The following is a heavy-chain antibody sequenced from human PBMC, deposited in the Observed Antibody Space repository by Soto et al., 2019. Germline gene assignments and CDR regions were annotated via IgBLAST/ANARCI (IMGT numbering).Heavy chain of an antibody. J-gene: IGHJ3*02. Sequence: SETLSLTCTVSGGSISSSSYYWGWIRQPPGKGLEWIGSIYYSGSTYYNPSLKSRVTKSVDTSKNQFSLKLSSVTAADTAVYYCARQSGWPEGGRAAFDIWGQGTMVTVSS. CDR2: IYYSGST. CDR3: ARQSGWPEGGRAAFDI. CDR1: GGSISSSSYY. D-gene: IGHD6-19*01. V-gene: IGHV4-39*01.